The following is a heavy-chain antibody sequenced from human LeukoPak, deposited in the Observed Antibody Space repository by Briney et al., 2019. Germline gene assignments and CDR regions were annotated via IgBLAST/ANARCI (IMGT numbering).Heavy chain of an antibody. V-gene: IGHV1-46*01. J-gene: IGHJ4*02. CDR2: INPSGGST. CDR3: ARGDPSDY. Sequence: PGGSLRLSCAASGYTFTSYYIHWVRQAPGQGLEWMGIINPSGGSTSYAQKFQGRVTMTRDTSTSTVYMELSSLRSEDTAVYYCARGDPSDYWGQGTLVTVSS. CDR1: GYTFTSYY.